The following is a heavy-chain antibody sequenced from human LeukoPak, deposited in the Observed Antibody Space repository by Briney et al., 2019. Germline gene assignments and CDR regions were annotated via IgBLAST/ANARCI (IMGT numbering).Heavy chain of an antibody. V-gene: IGHV4-39*07. D-gene: IGHD5-24*01. CDR1: GDSISKDYYC. Sequence: SETLSLTCTVSGDSISKDYYCWAWIRQPPGKGLEWIGTIYNNANTYYNPPLESRVTMSVDTSKNQISLTLTSVTAADTAVYYCARDHIDGFNPNNWFDPWGQGTWSPSPQ. CDR3: ARDHIDGFNPNNWFDP. CDR2: IYNNANT. J-gene: IGHJ5*02.